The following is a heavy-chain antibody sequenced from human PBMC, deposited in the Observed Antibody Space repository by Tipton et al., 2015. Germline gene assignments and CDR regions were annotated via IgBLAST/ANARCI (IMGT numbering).Heavy chain of an antibody. CDR1: GYSISSGYY. Sequence: TLSLTCDVSGYSISSGYYWSWIRQPPGKGLEWIGSFFHSGNTFHNPSLRSRVIISVDTSKNQFSLTVTSVTAADTAVYYCARFMGYSYGPDNWFDPWGQGTLVTVSS. CDR2: FFHSGNT. D-gene: IGHD5-18*01. CDR3: ARFMGYSYGPDNWFDP. J-gene: IGHJ5*02. V-gene: IGHV4-38-2*01.